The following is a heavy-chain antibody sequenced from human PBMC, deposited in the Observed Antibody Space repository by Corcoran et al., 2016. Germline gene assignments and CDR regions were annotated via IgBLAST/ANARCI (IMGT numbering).Heavy chain of an antibody. CDR3: ARGYYDSSGYSPMGYGMDV. CDR1: GFTVSSNY. V-gene: IGHV3-53*01. D-gene: IGHD3-22*01. CDR2: IYSGGST. J-gene: IGHJ6*02. Sequence: EVQLVESGGGLIQPGGSLRLSCAASGFTVSSNYMSWVRQAPGKGLEWVSVIYSGGSTYYADSVKGRFTISRDNSKNTLYLQMNSLRAEDTAVYDCARGYYDSSGYSPMGYGMDVWGQGTTVTVSS.